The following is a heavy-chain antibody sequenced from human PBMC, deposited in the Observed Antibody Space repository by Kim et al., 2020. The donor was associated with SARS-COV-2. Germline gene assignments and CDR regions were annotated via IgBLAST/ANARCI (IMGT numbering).Heavy chain of an antibody. Sequence: SETLSLTCTVSGGSISSYYWSWIRQPPGKGLEWIGYIYYSGSTNYNPSLKSRVTISVDTSKNQFSLKLSSVTAADTAVYYCARDWGFIGGSGSYNNLPPPYYYYGMDVWGQGTTVTVSS. CDR1: GGSISSYY. V-gene: IGHV4-59*13. J-gene: IGHJ6*02. D-gene: IGHD3-10*01. CDR2: IYYSGST. CDR3: ARDWGFIGGSGSYNNLPPPYYYYGMDV.